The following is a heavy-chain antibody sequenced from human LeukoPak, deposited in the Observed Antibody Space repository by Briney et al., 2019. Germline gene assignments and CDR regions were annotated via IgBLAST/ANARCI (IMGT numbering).Heavy chain of an antibody. V-gene: IGHV3-7*03. CDR2: INQGGSES. Sequence: GGSLRLSCAASGFTFSTYWMTWVRQAPGKGLEWVANINQGGSESYYVDSVKGRFTISRDNAESSLYLQLSSLGAEDTAVYYCARVLRYCSGGNCYSGGLGYMDVWGKGTTVTISS. D-gene: IGHD2-15*01. CDR1: GFTFSTYW. CDR3: ARVLRYCSGGNCYSGGLGYMDV. J-gene: IGHJ6*03.